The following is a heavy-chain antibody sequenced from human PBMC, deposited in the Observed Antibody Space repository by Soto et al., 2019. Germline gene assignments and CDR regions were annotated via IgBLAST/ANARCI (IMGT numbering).Heavy chain of an antibody. J-gene: IGHJ4*02. CDR1: GGSISSGGYY. CDR3: AREESERYYFDY. CDR2: IYYSWST. V-gene: IGHV4-31*03. Sequence: PSETLSLTCTVSGGSISSGGYYWSWIRQHPGKGLEWIGYIYYSWSTYYNPSLKSRVTISVDTSKNQFSLKLSSVTAADTAVYYCAREESERYYFDYWGQGTLVTVSS.